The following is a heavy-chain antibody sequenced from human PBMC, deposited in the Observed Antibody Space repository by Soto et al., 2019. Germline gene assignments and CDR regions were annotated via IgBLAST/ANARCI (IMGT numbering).Heavy chain of an antibody. CDR3: ARPENWGYAFDI. CDR2: IYYSGST. J-gene: IGHJ3*02. D-gene: IGHD7-27*01. Sequence: SETLSLTCTVSGGSISSSSYYWGWIRQPPGKGLEWIGSIYYSGSTYYNPSLKSRVTISVDTSKNQFSLKLSSVTAADTAVYYCARPENWGYAFDIWGQGTMVTVSS. CDR1: GGSISSSSYY. V-gene: IGHV4-39*01.